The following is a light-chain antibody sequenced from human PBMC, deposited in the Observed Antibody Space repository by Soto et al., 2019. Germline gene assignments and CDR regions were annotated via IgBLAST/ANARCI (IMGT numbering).Light chain of an antibody. Sequence: IVLTQSPGTLSLSPGERATLSCRASQSVTTQLAWYQQKPGQAPRLIIHGASSRATGVPDRITGSGSGTDFTLSISRLEPEDFAVYFCQTVDKWPLFGQGTRLEIK. CDR2: GAS. J-gene: IGKJ5*01. V-gene: IGKV3-20*01. CDR3: QTVDKWPL. CDR1: QSVTTQ.